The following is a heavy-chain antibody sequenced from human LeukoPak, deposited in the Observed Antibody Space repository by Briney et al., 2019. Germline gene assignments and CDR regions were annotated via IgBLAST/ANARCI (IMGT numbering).Heavy chain of an antibody. CDR3: ARATGLVGDQPDDY. V-gene: IGHV3-7*03. D-gene: IGHD1-26*01. CDR1: AFIFSGHW. J-gene: IGHJ4*02. CDR2: IKEDGSER. Sequence: GGSLRLSCEGSAFIFSGHWMNWVRQTPGKGLEWVASIKEDGSERQYVDSVKGRFSISRDNTKGPLFLQLNSLRAEDTAVYYCARATGLVGDQPDDYWGQGTLVTVSS.